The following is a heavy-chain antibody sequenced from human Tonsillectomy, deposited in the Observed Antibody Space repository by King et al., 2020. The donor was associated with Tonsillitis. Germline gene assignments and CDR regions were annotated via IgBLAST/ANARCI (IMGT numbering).Heavy chain of an antibody. CDR3: ARDSSIAVAEYYFDY. Sequence: QLQESGPGLVKPSETLSLTCTVSGGSISRYYWSWIRQPPGKGLEWIGYIYYSGSTNYNPPLKGRVTISVDTSKNQFSLKLSSVTAADTAVYYCARDSSIAVAEYYFDYWGQGTLVTVSS. J-gene: IGHJ4*02. CDR2: IYYSGST. CDR1: GGSISRYY. D-gene: IGHD6-19*01. V-gene: IGHV4-59*01.